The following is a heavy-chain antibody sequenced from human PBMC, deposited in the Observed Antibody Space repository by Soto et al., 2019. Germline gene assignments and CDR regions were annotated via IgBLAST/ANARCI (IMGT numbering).Heavy chain of an antibody. CDR1: GYTFTSYG. D-gene: IGHD2-2*01. CDR3: ARGYCSSTSCLSDLFDY. Sequence: ASVKVSCKASGYTFTSYGISWVRQAPGQGLEWMGWISAYNGNTNYAQKLQGRVTMTTDTSTSTAYMELRSLRSDDTAVYYCARGYCSSTSCLSDLFDYWGQGTLVTVSS. CDR2: ISAYNGNT. V-gene: IGHV1-18*01. J-gene: IGHJ4*02.